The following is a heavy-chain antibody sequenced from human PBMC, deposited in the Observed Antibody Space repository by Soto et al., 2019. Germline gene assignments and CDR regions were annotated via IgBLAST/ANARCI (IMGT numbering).Heavy chain of an antibody. CDR2: ISSSGSTI. Sequence: GSLRLSCAASGFTFSSYEMNWVRQAPGKGLEWVSYISSSGSTIYYADSVKGRFTISRDNAKNSLYLQMNSLRAEDTAVYYCARDNSNLYYYYGMDVWGQGTTVTVSS. CDR1: GFTFSSYE. V-gene: IGHV3-48*03. CDR3: ARDNSNLYYYYGMDV. D-gene: IGHD4-4*01. J-gene: IGHJ6*02.